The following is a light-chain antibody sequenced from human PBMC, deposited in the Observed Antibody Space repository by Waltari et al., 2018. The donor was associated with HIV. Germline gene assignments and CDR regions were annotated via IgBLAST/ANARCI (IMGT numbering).Light chain of an antibody. Sequence: DIQLTQSPSFLSAAVGDRVTITCRANVAISDYLVWYQQKPGTAPKLLIYCASTLQRGVPSRFSGSGSGTDFILTINSLQPEDFGTYYCQQSETYPITFGQGTRLEIK. V-gene: IGKV1-9*01. CDR2: CAS. J-gene: IGKJ5*01. CDR1: VAISDY. CDR3: QQSETYPIT.